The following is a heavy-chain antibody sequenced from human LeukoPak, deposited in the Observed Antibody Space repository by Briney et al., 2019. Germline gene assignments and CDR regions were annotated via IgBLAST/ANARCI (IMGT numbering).Heavy chain of an antibody. CDR3: ARRTTKYDCFDT. CDR1: GDSVSSNSAA. D-gene: IGHD1-1*01. J-gene: IGHJ5*01. CDR2: TYYRSTWYN. Sequence: SQTLSLTCAISGDSVSSNSAAWNWIRQWPSRGLEWLCRTYYRSTWYNDYAVSVRGRITGNPDTSKHQFSMQPTSVPTADTAVYYCARRTTKYDCFDTWGHGILVTVSS. V-gene: IGHV6-1*01.